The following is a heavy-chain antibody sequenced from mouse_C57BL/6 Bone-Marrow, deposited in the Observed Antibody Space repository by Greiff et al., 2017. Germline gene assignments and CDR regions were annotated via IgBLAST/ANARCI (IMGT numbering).Heavy chain of an antibody. CDR2: IWWDDDK. CDR3: ARIRYYGSYWYFDV. Sequence: QVTLKVCGPGILQPSQTLSLTCSFSGFSLSTFGMGVGWIRQPSGKGLEWLAPIWWDDDKYYNPALKSRLTISQDTSKNQVFLKIANVDTADTATYYCARIRYYGSYWYFDVWGTGTTVTVSS. J-gene: IGHJ1*03. D-gene: IGHD1-1*01. CDR1: GFSLSTFGMG. V-gene: IGHV8-8*01.